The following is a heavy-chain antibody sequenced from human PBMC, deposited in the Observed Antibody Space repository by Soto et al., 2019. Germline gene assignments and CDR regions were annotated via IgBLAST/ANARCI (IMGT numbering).Heavy chain of an antibody. CDR1: GYTFTSYG. CDR2: ISAYNGNT. V-gene: IGHV1-18*01. CDR3: ARDRRDSSSWYYYYGMGV. J-gene: IGHJ6*02. Sequence: ASVKVSCKASGYTFTSYGISWVRQAPGQGLEWMGWISAYNGNTNYAQKLQGRVTMTTDTSTSTAYMELRSLGSDDTAVYYCARDRRDSSSWYYYYGMGVWGQGTTVTVSS. D-gene: IGHD6-13*01.